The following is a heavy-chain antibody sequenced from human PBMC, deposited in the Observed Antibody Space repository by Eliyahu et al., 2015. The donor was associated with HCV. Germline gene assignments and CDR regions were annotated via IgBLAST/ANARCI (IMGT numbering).Heavy chain of an antibody. D-gene: IGHD1-7*01. V-gene: IGHV3-7*01. CDR2: IKQDGSEK. CDR3: ARDWXNWNYPAWYGMDV. CDR1: GFTISSYW. J-gene: IGHJ6*02. Sequence: GFTISSYWMSWVRQASGKGLEWVANIKQDGSEKYYVDXVKGRFTISRDNAKNSLXLQMNSLRAEDTAVYYCARDWXNWNYPAWYGMDVWGQGTTVTVSS.